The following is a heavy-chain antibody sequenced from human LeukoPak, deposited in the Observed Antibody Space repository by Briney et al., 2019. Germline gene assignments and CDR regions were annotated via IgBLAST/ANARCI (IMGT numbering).Heavy chain of an antibody. CDR2: ISAYNGNT. J-gene: IGHJ4*02. Sequence: GESLKISCKGSGYSFTSYGISWVRQAPGQGLEWMGWISAYNGNTNYAQKLQGRVTMTTDTSTSTAYMELRSLRSDDTAVYYCARTRGSYYYDSSGYYYWGQGTLVTVSS. V-gene: IGHV1-18*01. CDR1: GYSFTSYG. CDR3: ARTRGSYYYDSSGYYY. D-gene: IGHD3-22*01.